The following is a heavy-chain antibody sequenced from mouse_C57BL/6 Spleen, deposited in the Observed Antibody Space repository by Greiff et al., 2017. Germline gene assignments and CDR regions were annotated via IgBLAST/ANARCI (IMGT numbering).Heavy chain of an antibody. D-gene: IGHD1-1*01. CDR3: ARSDYGSSRYYAMDY. V-gene: IGHV1-82*01. J-gene: IGHJ4*01. Sequence: LQESGPELVKPGASVKISCKASGYAFSSSWMNWVKQRPGKGLEWIGRIYPGDGDTNYNGKFKGKATLTADKSSSTAYMQLSSLTSEDSEVYFGARSDYGSSRYYAMDYWGQGTSVTVSS. CDR2: IYPGDGDT. CDR1: GYAFSSSW.